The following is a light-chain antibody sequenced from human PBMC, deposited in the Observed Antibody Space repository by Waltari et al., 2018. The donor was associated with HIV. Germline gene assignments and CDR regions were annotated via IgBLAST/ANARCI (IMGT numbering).Light chain of an antibody. Sequence: EIVLTQSPGTLSLSPGARATLTCRASQSVGLAWYQQKPGQAPRLLIYGASSRATGIPDRFRGSGSGTDFTLTITRLEPEDFAVYYCQQYGGSPYSFGQGTKLEIK. V-gene: IGKV3-20*01. CDR2: GAS. CDR3: QQYGGSPYS. J-gene: IGKJ2*03. CDR1: QSVG.